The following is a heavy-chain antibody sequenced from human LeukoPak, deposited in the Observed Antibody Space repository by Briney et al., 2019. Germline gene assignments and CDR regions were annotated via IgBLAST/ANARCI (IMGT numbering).Heavy chain of an antibody. CDR3: ARDWTQNYD. Sequence: ASVKVSCKASGYTFTGYYMHWVRQAPGPGLEWMGWINPNSGGTNYAQKFQARVTMTRATSIRTGYMEPSRLRTDDTAVYYCARDWTQNYDWGQGTLVTVSS. CDR1: GYTFTGYY. V-gene: IGHV1-2*02. J-gene: IGHJ4*02. CDR2: INPNSGGT. D-gene: IGHD3-16*01.